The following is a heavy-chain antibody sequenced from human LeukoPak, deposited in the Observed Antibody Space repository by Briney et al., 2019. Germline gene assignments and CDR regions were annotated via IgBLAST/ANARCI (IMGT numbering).Heavy chain of an antibody. J-gene: IGHJ4*02. D-gene: IGHD6-19*01. Sequence: GGSLRLSCAASGFTFSSYAMHWVRQAPGKGLEWVAVISYDGSNKYYADSVKGRFTISRDNSKNTLYLQMNSLRAEDTAVCYCARAVAVAGTDYWGQGTLVTVSS. CDR1: GFTFSSYA. CDR3: ARAVAVAGTDY. V-gene: IGHV3-30-3*01. CDR2: ISYDGSNK.